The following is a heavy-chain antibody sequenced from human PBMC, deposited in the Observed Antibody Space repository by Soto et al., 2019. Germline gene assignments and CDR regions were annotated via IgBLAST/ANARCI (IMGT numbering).Heavy chain of an antibody. Sequence: SQTLSLTCAISGDSVSSNTAAWNWIRSSPSRGLEWLGRTYYRSNWRHDYAVSVKSRITVNPDTSKNHFSLQLSSVTPDDTAVYYCARGVAGSGFDLWGQGTLVTVSS. V-gene: IGHV6-1*01. CDR3: ARGVAGSGFDL. CDR1: GDSVSSNTAA. D-gene: IGHD6-19*01. CDR2: TYYRSNWRH. J-gene: IGHJ4*02.